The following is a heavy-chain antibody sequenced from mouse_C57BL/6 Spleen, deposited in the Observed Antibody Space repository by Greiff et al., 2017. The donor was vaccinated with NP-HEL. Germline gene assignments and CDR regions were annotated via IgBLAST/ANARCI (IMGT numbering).Heavy chain of an antibody. CDR3: ARASGSSGWYFDV. Sequence: QVQLKESGAELARPGASVKLSCKASGYTFTSYGISWVKQRTGQGLEWIGEIYPRSGNTYYNEKFKGKATLTADKSSSTAYMELRSLTSEDSAVYFCARASGSSGWYFDVWGTGTTVTVSS. CDR1: GYTFTSYG. CDR2: IYPRSGNT. V-gene: IGHV1-81*01. J-gene: IGHJ1*03. D-gene: IGHD1-1*01.